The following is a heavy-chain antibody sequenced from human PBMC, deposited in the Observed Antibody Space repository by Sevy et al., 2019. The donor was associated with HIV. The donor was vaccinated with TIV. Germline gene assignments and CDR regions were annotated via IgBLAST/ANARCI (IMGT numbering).Heavy chain of an antibody. CDR3: AKSSKVDYFQH. J-gene: IGHJ1*01. CDR1: GFTFSSYG. CDR2: ISYDGSNK. V-gene: IGHV3-30*18. Sequence: GGSLRLSCAASGFTFSSYGMHWVRQAPGKGLEWVAVISYDGSNKYYADSVKGRFTISRDNSKNTLYLQMNSLRAEDMAVYYCAKSSKVDYFQHWGQGTLVTVSS.